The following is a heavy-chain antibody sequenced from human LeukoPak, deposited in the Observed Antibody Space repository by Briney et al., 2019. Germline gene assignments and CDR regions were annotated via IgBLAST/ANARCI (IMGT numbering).Heavy chain of an antibody. CDR2: IYYSGST. J-gene: IGHJ4*02. V-gene: IGHV4-39*07. Sequence: SETLSLTCTVSGGSISSSSYYWGWIRQPPGKGLEWIGSIYYSGSTYYNPSLKSRVTISVDTSKNQFSLKLSSVTAADTAVYYCARDLYGDYVPFDYWGQGTLVTVSS. D-gene: IGHD4-17*01. CDR1: GGSISSSSYY. CDR3: ARDLYGDYVPFDY.